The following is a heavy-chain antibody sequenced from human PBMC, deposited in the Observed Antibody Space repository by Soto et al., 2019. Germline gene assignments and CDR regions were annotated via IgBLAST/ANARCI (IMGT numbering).Heavy chain of an antibody. CDR1: GFSLSTSEMS. Sequence: SGPTLVNPTQTLTLTCTFSGFSLSTSEMSGSWIRQPPGKALEWLALIDGDDDKYYSTSLKTRLTISKDTSKNQVVLTMTNMDPVDTATYYCARATSYTSSWPSNWFDPWGQGTLVTVSS. D-gene: IGHD6-13*01. J-gene: IGHJ5*02. CDR2: IDGDDDK. V-gene: IGHV2-70*01. CDR3: ARATSYTSSWPSNWFDP.